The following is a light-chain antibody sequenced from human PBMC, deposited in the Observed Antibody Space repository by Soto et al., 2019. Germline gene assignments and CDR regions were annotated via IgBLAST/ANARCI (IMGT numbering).Light chain of an antibody. J-gene: IGKJ1*01. CDR3: QQCGSSPWT. Sequence: EIVLTQSPGTLSLSPGERATLSCRASQSVSSSYLAWYQQKPGQAPRLLIYGASSRATGIPDRFSGSGSGTDSTLTISRLEPEDFAVYYCQQCGSSPWTFGQGTKVEIK. CDR1: QSVSSSY. CDR2: GAS. V-gene: IGKV3-20*01.